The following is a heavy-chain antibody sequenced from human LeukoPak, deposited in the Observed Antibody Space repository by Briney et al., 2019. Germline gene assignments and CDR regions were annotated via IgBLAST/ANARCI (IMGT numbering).Heavy chain of an antibody. V-gene: IGHV5-51*01. CDR1: GYSFTSYC. J-gene: IGHJ4*02. CDR3: AMDSNRIAVTQIFDY. CDR2: IYPGDSDT. D-gene: IGHD6-19*01. Sequence: GESLKISCKGSGYSFTSYCIGWVRQMPGKGLEWMGIIYPGDSDTRYSPSFQGQVTISADKSISTAYLQWSSLKASDTAMYYCAMDSNRIAVTQIFDYWGQGTLVTVSS.